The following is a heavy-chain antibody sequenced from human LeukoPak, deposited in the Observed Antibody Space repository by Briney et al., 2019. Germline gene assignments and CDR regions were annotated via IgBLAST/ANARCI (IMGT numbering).Heavy chain of an antibody. D-gene: IGHD6-19*01. Sequence: GRSLRLSCAASGFTFSAYSMNCVRQAPGKGLDWVSYISSGSFTIYYADSVKGRFTISRDNAKNSLYLEMNSLRDEDTAVYYCARSVIAVAGYDAFDIWGQGTVVTVSS. J-gene: IGHJ3*02. V-gene: IGHV3-48*02. CDR3: ARSVIAVAGYDAFDI. CDR1: GFTFSAYS. CDR2: ISSGSFTI.